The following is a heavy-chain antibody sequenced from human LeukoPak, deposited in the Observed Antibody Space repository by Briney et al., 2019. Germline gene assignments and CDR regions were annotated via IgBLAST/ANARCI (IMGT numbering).Heavy chain of an antibody. J-gene: IGHJ2*01. CDR3: ARVYGSAPRYFDL. Sequence: PSETLSLTCAVSGGSISSYYWNWIRQPAGKGLEWIGRIYTSGITNYNPSLKSRVTMSVDTSKNQFSLKLSSVTAADTGMYYCARVYGSAPRYFDLWGRGTLVTVSS. CDR1: GGSISSYY. CDR2: IYTSGIT. D-gene: IGHD2-8*01. V-gene: IGHV4-4*07.